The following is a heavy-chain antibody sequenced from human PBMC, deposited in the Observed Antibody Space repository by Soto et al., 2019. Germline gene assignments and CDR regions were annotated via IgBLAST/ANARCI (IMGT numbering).Heavy chain of an antibody. J-gene: IGHJ6*03. D-gene: IGHD1-26*01. CDR1: GYTFTIYA. CDR2: INAGNGNT. CDR3: ARDHDSAYYYYYYMDV. V-gene: IGHV1-3*01. Sequence: ASVKVSCKASGYTFTIYAMHWVLQAPGQRLEWMGWINAGNGNTKYSQKFQGRVTITRDTSASTAYMELSSLRSEDTAVYYCARDHDSAYYYYYYMDVWGKGTTVTVSS.